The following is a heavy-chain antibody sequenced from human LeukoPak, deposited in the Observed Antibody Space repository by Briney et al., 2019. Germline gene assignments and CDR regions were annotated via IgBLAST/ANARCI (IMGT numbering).Heavy chain of an antibody. CDR3: APGGNYDFWSGYYLSPFDY. CDR2: ISGSGGST. CDR1: EFILSSYA. V-gene: IGHV3-23*01. Sequence: GGSLRLSCAASEFILSSYAMSWVRQAPGKGLEWVSAISGSGGSTYYADSVKGRFTISRDNSKNTLYLQMNSLRAEDTAVYYCAPGGNYDFWSGYYLSPFDYWGQGTLVTVSS. D-gene: IGHD3-3*01. J-gene: IGHJ4*02.